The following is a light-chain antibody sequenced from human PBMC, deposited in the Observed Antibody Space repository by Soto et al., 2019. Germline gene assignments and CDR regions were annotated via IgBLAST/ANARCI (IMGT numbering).Light chain of an antibody. CDR1: QTITTY. Sequence: DIQLTQSPSSLSTSVGDRVTITCRASQTITTYLNWYQQKPGKAPKLLIYAASSLQGGVPSRFSGSGYGTDFTLTITTLQSEDFATYYCQQSSSTPWTFGQGTKVEFK. J-gene: IGKJ1*01. CDR3: QQSSSTPWT. CDR2: AAS. V-gene: IGKV1-39*01.